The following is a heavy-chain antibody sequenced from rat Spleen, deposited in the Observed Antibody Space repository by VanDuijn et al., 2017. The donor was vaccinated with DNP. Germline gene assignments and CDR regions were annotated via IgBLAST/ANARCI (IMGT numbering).Heavy chain of an antibody. CDR3: ARTPYSSYRCYFDY. D-gene: IGHD1-2*01. CDR2: IGSPAYAP. J-gene: IGHJ2*01. CDR1: GFTFSHYY. V-gene: IGHV5-22*01. Sequence: EVQLVESGGGLVQPGRSMKLSCAASGFTFSHYYMAWVRQAPAKGLEWVAYIGSPAYAPYYTDSVKGRFAISRDNAKSTLYLQMNSLRSEDMATYYCARTPYSSYRCYFDYWGQGVMVTVSS.